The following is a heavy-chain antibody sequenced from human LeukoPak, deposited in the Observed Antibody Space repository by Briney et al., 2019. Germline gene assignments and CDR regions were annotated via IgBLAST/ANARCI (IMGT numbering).Heavy chain of an antibody. Sequence: GGSLRLSCAASGFTFSTYVVNWVRQAPGKGLEWVSSISGSGGTTYYADSVKGRFTISRDNSKNTLYLQMNSLRAEDTAVYYCASRSYSSGWDYFDYWGQGTLVTVSS. CDR2: ISGSGGTT. J-gene: IGHJ4*02. D-gene: IGHD6-19*01. CDR1: GFTFSTYV. CDR3: ASRSYSSGWDYFDY. V-gene: IGHV3-23*01.